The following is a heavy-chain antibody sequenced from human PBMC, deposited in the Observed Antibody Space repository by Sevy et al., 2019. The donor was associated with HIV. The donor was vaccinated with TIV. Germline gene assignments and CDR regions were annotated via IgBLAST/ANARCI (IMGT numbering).Heavy chain of an antibody. CDR1: GFTFSNYA. V-gene: IGHV3-23*01. CDR3: AKASPGATLTTYYFDY. D-gene: IGHD4-17*01. J-gene: IGHJ4*02. CDR2: ISGSGAST. Sequence: GGSLRLSCIVSGFTFSNYAMSWVRLAPGKGLEWVSIISGSGASTYYADSVKGRFTVSRDNSKTTLYLQMNSLRADDTAVYHCAKASPGATLTTYYFDYWGQGTLVTVSS.